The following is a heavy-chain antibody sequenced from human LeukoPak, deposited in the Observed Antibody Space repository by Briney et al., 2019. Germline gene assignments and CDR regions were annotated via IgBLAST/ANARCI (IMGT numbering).Heavy chain of an antibody. D-gene: IGHD3-10*01. CDR1: GGSFSGYY. J-gene: IGHJ3*02. Sequence: SGTLSLTCAVYGGSFSGYYWSWIRQPPGKGLEWIGEINHSGSTNYNPSLKSRVTISVDTSKNQFSLKLSSVTAADTAVYYCARGLRSGYYGSGTYFDIWGQGTMVTVSS. CDR3: ARGLRSGYYGSGTYFDI. V-gene: IGHV4-34*01. CDR2: INHSGST.